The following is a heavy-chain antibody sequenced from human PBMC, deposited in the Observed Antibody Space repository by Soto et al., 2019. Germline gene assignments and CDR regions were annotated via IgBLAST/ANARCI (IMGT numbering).Heavy chain of an antibody. CDR3: ARSDCTSPSCYVVWFDP. CDR2: ISSSSSYM. D-gene: IGHD2-2*01. V-gene: IGHV3-21*01. CDR1: GFSFSNYG. Sequence: GGSLRLSCAASGFSFSNYGMNWVRQAPGKGLEWVSYISSSSSYMSYADSVKGRFTISRDNAKNSVYLQMNSLRAEDTAVYYGARSDCTSPSCYVVWFDPWGQGTLVTVSS. J-gene: IGHJ5*02.